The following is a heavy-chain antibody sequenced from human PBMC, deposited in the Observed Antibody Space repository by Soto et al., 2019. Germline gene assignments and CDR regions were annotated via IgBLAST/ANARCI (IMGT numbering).Heavy chain of an antibody. CDR1: GFTFDDYA. V-gene: IGHV3-43D*04. CDR2: ISWDGGST. Sequence: PGWSLRLSCAASGFTFDDYAMHWVRQAPGKGLEWVSLISWDGGSTYYADSVKGRFTISRDNSKNSLYLQMNSLRAEDTALYYCAKDGGSIAARGRARDGRDVWGQVTTGT. CDR3: AKDGGSIAARGRARDGRDV. D-gene: IGHD6-6*01. J-gene: IGHJ6*02.